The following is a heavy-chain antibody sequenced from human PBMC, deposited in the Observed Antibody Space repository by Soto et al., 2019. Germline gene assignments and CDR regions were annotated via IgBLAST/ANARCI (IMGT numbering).Heavy chain of an antibody. J-gene: IGHJ4*02. V-gene: IGHV3-43*01. Sequence: PGGSLRLSCAASGFTFDDYTMHWVRQAPGKGLEWVSLISWDGGSTYYADYVKGRFTISRDNSKNSLYLQMNSLGTEDTALYYCAKDIAASGWYSLDYWGQGT. D-gene: IGHD6-19*01. CDR1: GFTFDDYT. CDR3: AKDIAASGWYSLDY. CDR2: ISWDGGST.